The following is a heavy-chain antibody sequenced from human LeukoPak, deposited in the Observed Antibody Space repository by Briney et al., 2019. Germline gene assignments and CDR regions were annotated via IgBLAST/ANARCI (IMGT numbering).Heavy chain of an antibody. Sequence: GGSLRLSCAASGFTFSSYSMNWVRQAPGKGLEWVSYISSSSSTIYYADSVKGRFTISRDNAKNPLYLQMNSLRAEDTAVYYCARWTRATFWGQGTLVTVSS. D-gene: IGHD5-24*01. CDR1: GFTFSSYS. CDR3: ARWTRATF. V-gene: IGHV3-48*04. CDR2: ISSSSSTI. J-gene: IGHJ4*02.